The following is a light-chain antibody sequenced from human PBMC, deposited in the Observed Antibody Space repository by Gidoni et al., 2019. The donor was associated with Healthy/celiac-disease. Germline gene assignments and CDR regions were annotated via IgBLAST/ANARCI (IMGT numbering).Light chain of an antibody. V-gene: IGKV1-33*01. J-gene: IGKJ2*01. CDR2: DAS. CDR3: QQYDNLPYT. Sequence: DLQLTHSPSSLSASVGDRVTITRQASQDIINYLNWYQQKPGKAPKLLIYDASNLETGVPSRFSGSGSGTDFTFTISSLQPEDIATYYCQQYDNLPYTFGQGTKLEIK. CDR1: QDIINY.